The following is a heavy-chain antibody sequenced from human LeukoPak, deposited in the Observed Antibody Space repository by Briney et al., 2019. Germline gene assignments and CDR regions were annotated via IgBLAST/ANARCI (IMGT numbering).Heavy chain of an antibody. CDR1: GFTFSSYA. CDR2: ISYDGSNK. J-gene: IGHJ4*02. Sequence: GGSLRLSCAASGFTFSSYAMHWVRQAPGKGLEWVAVISYDGSNKYYADSVKGRFTISRDNSKDTLYLQMNSLRAEDTAVYYCARDLDTAMVTPDYWGQGTLVTVSS. CDR3: ARDLDTAMVTPDY. D-gene: IGHD5-18*01. V-gene: IGHV3-30-3*01.